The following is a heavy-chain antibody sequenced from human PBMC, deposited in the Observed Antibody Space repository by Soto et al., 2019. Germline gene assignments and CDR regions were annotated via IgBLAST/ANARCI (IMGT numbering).Heavy chain of an antibody. V-gene: IGHV3-33*01. J-gene: IGHJ5*02. CDR2: IWYDGSNK. CDR3: ARDRRNYYGSGTPWFDP. CDR1: GFTFSRYG. Sequence: ESGGGVVPPGRSLRLSCAASGFTFSRYGMPWVRPAPGTGLEWVAVIWYDGSNKYYADSVKGRFTISRDNSKNTLYLQMNGLRAEDTAVYYCARDRRNYYGSGTPWFDPWGQGTLVTVSS. D-gene: IGHD3-10*01.